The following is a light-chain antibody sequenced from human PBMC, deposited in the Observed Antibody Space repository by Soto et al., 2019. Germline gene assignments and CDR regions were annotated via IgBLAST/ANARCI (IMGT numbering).Light chain of an antibody. CDR1: SSDVGGYNY. Sequence: QSALTQPRSVSGSPGQSVTISCTGTSSDVGGYNYVSGYQQHPGKAPKLMIYNVSKRPSGVPDRLPGSKSGNTASLTISGLQAEEEADYYCCSYAGSDRWVFGGGTQLTVL. CDR3: CSYAGSDRWV. J-gene: IGLJ3*02. CDR2: NVS. V-gene: IGLV2-11*01.